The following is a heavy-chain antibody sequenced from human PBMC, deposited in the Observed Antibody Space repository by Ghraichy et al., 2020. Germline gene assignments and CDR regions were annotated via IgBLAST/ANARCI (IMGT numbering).Heavy chain of an antibody. CDR1: GGFINDFY. D-gene: IGHD2-2*01. CDR2: FYNSGSS. J-gene: IGHJ4*02. V-gene: IGHV4-59*01. CDR3: ARGGLSFFDF. Sequence: SQTLSLTCTISGGFINDFYCTWIPQPPGKGLEWIGNFYNSGSSNYNPSLESRVTMSVDTSKNQFSLKLRSVTAADTAVYYCARGGLSFFDFWGQGTLVTVSS.